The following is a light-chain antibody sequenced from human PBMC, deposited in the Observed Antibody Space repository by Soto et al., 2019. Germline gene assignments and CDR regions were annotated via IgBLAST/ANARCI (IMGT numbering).Light chain of an antibody. Sequence: AIRMTQSPSSFSASTGDRVTITCRASQGISRYLAWYQQKPGKAPKLLIYAASTLQSGVPSRFSGSGSGTDFTLTISCLQSEDFATYYCQQYYSYSLTFGQGTKLEIK. V-gene: IGKV1-8*01. CDR1: QGISRY. J-gene: IGKJ2*01. CDR3: QQYYSYSLT. CDR2: AAS.